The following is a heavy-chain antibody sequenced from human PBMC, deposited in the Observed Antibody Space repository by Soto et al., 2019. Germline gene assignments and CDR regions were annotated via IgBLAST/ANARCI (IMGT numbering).Heavy chain of an antibody. D-gene: IGHD2-15*01. CDR1: GFTFSSYS. CDR2: ISSSSSYI. CDR3: ARDWVSIEVALPGY. V-gene: IGHV3-21*01. Sequence: EVQLVESGGGLVKPGGSLRLSCAASGFTFSSYSMNWVRQAPGKGLEWVSSISSSSSYIYYADSVKGRFTISRDNAKNSLYLQMNSLRAEDTAVYYWARDWVSIEVALPGYWGQGTLVTVSS. J-gene: IGHJ4*02.